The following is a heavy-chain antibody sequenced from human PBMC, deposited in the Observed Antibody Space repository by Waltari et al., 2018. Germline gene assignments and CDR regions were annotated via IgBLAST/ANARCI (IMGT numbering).Heavy chain of an antibody. Sequence: QVQLVQSGAEVKKPGSSVKVSCKASGATFTSYGINWVRQAPGQGLEWMGGITPASTALIYAQSFQGRVTITADESTTTAYIEVSSLRSEDTAMYYCARDMRGAYLFPAPFDFWGQGTLVIVSS. CDR3: ARDMRGAYLFPAPFDF. CDR2: ITPASTAL. J-gene: IGHJ4*02. CDR1: GATFTSYG. D-gene: IGHD3-16*01. V-gene: IGHV1-69*01.